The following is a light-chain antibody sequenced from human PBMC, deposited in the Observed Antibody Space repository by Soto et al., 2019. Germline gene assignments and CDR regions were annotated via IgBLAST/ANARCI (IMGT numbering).Light chain of an antibody. CDR1: QSIHTS. J-gene: IGKJ5*01. CDR3: QQRNVWPPIT. CDR2: DST. Sequence: VLTQSPATLSLSPGERATLSCRASQSIHTSLAWYQQKPGQPPRLVVYDSTLRANGVPDRFGGSRSGTEFTLTIHNLEPEDFAVYYCQQRNVWPPITFGQGTRLE. V-gene: IGKV3-11*01.